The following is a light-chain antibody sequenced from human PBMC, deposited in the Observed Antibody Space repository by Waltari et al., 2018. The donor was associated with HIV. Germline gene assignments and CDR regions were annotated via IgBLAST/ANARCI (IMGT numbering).Light chain of an antibody. J-gene: IGKJ3*01. V-gene: IGKV1-39*01. CDR3: QQSYGSPFT. CDR2: AAS. CDR1: QSISSY. Sequence: DIRETQSPSSLSASVGDRVTITCRASQSISSYLNWYQQKPGTAPKLLMSAASSLQSGVPSRFSGNGSGTDFTLTISSLQPEDFATYYCQQSYGSPFTFGPGSKLHIK.